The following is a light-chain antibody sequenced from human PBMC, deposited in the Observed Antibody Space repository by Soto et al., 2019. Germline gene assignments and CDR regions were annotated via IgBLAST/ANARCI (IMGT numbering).Light chain of an antibody. CDR1: QSIANW. CDR3: QQYDSYPWT. CDR2: QAS. Sequence: DIQMTQSPSTLSASVKDSVTITCRASQSIANWLAWYQQKPGKDPKLLIYQASILESGVPSRFSGSGSGTEFTLTISSLQPDDFATYFCQQYDSYPWTFGQGTKVEIK. J-gene: IGKJ1*01. V-gene: IGKV1-5*03.